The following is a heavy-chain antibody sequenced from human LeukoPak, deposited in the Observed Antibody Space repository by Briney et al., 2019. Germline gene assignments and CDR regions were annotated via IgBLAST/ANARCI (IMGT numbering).Heavy chain of an antibody. V-gene: IGHV3-33*01. CDR3: ARVHFSSSPYFDY. J-gene: IGHJ4*02. Sequence: GGSLRLSCAASGFTFSYYGMHWVRQAPGKGLEWVAVIWYDGSNKYYADSVKSRFTISRDNSKNTLYLQMNSLRAEDTAVYYCARVHFSSSPYFDYWGQGTLVTVSS. CDR2: IWYDGSNK. CDR1: GFTFSYYG. D-gene: IGHD6-6*01.